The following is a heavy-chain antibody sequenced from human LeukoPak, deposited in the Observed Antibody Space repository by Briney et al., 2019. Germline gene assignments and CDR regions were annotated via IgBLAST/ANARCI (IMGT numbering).Heavy chain of an antibody. D-gene: IGHD2-15*01. CDR1: GGTFSSYA. V-gene: IGHV1-69*04. Sequence: ASVKVSCKASGGTFSSYAISWVRQAPGQGLEWMGRIIPILGIANYAQKFQGRVTITADKSTSTAYMELSSLRSGDTAVYYCARALSRSGGSCLVYWGQGTLVTVSS. CDR2: IIPILGIA. J-gene: IGHJ4*02. CDR3: ARALSRSGGSCLVY.